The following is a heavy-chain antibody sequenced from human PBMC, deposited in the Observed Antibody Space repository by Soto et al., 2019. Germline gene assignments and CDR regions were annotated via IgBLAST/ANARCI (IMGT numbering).Heavy chain of an antibody. V-gene: IGHV4-31*03. CDR1: GGSISSGGYY. D-gene: IGHD7-27*01. CDR3: ARAPHWGCSDY. Sequence: QVQLQESGPGLVKPSQTLSLTCTVSGGSISSGGYYWSWIRQHPGKGLEWIGYLYYSGSTYYNPSLESRVTISVDTSKNQFSLKLRFVTAPDMDVYYCARAPHWGCSDYWGQGTLVTVSS. CDR2: LYYSGST. J-gene: IGHJ4*02.